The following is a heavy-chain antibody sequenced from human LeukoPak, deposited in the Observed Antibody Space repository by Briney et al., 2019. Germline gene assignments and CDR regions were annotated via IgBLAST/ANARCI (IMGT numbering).Heavy chain of an antibody. CDR1: GYSFTSYW. J-gene: IGHJ3*02. D-gene: IGHD3-22*01. Sequence: GESLKISCKGSGYSFTSYWIGWVRQMPGKGLEWMGIIYPGDSDTRYSPSFQGQVTISADKSISTAYLQWSSLKASDTAMYYCARQFTSYYDSSGYPRDDAFDIWGQGTMVTVSS. CDR2: IYPGDSDT. V-gene: IGHV5-51*01. CDR3: ARQFTSYYDSSGYPRDDAFDI.